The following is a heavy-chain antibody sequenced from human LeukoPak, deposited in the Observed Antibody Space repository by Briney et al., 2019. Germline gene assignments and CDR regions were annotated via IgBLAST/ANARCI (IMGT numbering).Heavy chain of an antibody. J-gene: IGHJ4*02. Sequence: PGGSLRLSCAASGFTFSSYSMNWVRQAPGTGLEWVSSISSSSSYIYYADSVKGRFTISRDNAKNSLYLQMNSLRAEDTAVYYCASLAPIFGVTREGTRGQQWGQGTLVTVSS. V-gene: IGHV3-21*01. D-gene: IGHD3-3*01. CDR3: ASLAPIFGVTREGTRGQQ. CDR1: GFTFSSYS. CDR2: ISSSSSYI.